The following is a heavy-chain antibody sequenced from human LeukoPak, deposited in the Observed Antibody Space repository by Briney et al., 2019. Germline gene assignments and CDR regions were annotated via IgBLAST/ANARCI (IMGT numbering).Heavy chain of an antibody. Sequence: SETLSLTCTVSGGSISDNYWSWIRRPPGKGLEWIGYAYYSGHTNYNSSLKSRVTMSLDTSKSQFSLRLSSVTAADTAVYFCARHPLATPFDYWGPGTLVTVSS. J-gene: IGHJ4*02. D-gene: IGHD2-15*01. CDR2: AYYSGHT. V-gene: IGHV4-59*08. CDR3: ARHPLATPFDY. CDR1: GGSISDNY.